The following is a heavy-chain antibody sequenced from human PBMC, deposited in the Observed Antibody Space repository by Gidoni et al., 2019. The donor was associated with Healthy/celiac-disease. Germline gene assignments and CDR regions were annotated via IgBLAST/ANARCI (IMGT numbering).Heavy chain of an antibody. V-gene: IGHV1-18*04. CDR2: ISAYKGNT. J-gene: IGHJ4*02. Sequence: QVQLVQSGAEVKKPGASVKVSCKASGYTFTSYGSSRVRQAPGQGLEWLGWISAYKGNTNYAQKLQGRVTMTTDTSTSTDYMELRSLRADDTAVYYCARGRLSTGATGGDYWGQGTLVTVSS. D-gene: IGHD1-26*01. CDR3: ARGRLSTGATGGDY. CDR1: GYTFTSYG.